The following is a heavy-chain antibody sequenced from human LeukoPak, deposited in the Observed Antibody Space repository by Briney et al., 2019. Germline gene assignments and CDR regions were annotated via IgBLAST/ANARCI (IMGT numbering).Heavy chain of an antibody. V-gene: IGHV3-7*03. CDR1: GLTFSSYW. D-gene: IGHD6-19*01. CDR2: IKHDGRET. CDR3: ARDQEQLNC. J-gene: IGHJ4*02. Sequence: GGSLRLSCEAFGLTFSSYWMSWVRQAPGRGLEWVANIKHDGRETYYADSVKGRLTISRDNAQNSLFLQMSSLRVEDTAVYYCARDQEQLNCWGQGTLVTVSS.